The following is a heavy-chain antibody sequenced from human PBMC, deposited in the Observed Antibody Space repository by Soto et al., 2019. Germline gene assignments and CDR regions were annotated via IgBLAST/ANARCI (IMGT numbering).Heavy chain of an antibody. CDR3: AKRGLAAVAGRRYNWFDP. CDR1: GFTFSSYA. CDR2: ISGSGGST. Sequence: EVQLLESGGGLVQPGGSLRLSCAASGFTFSSYAMSWVRQAPGKGLEWVSAISGSGGSTYYADSVKGRFTISRDNSKNTLYLQMNSLTAEDTAVYYCAKRGLAAVAGRRYNWFDPWGQGTLVTVSS. D-gene: IGHD6-19*01. J-gene: IGHJ5*02. V-gene: IGHV3-23*01.